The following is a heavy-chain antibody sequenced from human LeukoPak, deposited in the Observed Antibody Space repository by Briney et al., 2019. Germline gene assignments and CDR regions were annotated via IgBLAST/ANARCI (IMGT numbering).Heavy chain of an antibody. D-gene: IGHD6-13*01. J-gene: IGHJ4*02. CDR3: ATGELHSSSWYSQLDY. Sequence: GASVKVSCKASGYTFTGYYMHWVRQAPGQGLEWMGWINPNSGGTNYAQKFQGRVTMTRDTSISTAYMELSRLRSDDTAVYYCATGELHSSSWYSQLDYWGQGTLVTVSS. CDR2: INPNSGGT. CDR1: GYTFTGYY. V-gene: IGHV1-2*02.